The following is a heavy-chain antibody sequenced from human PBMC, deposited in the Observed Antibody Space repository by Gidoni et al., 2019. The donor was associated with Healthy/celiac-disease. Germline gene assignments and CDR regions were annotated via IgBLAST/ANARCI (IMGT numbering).Heavy chain of an antibody. CDR1: GYTFTGYY. CDR2: INPNSGGT. J-gene: IGHJ6*02. Sequence: QVQLVQSGAEVKKPGASVKVSCKASGYTFTGYYMHWGRQAPGQGLEWMGWINPNSGGTNYAQKFQGRVTMTRDTSISTAYMELSRLRSDDTAVYYCARGPPFMTTVGGDDDYYGMDVWGQGTTVTVSS. D-gene: IGHD4-4*01. V-gene: IGHV1-2*02. CDR3: ARGPPFMTTVGGDDDYYGMDV.